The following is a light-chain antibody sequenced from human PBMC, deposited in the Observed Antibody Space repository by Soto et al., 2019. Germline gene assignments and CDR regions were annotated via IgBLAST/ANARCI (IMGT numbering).Light chain of an antibody. J-gene: IGKJ1*01. CDR1: QSVSGY. V-gene: IGKV3-20*01. Sequence: EIVLTPSPGTLSLSPGERATLSCRASQSVSGYLAWYQQKPGRAPRLLIYGASSRATGIPDRFSGSGSGTDFTLTISRLEPEDFAVYYCQQYGSSPRTFGQGTKVDIK. CDR3: QQYGSSPRT. CDR2: GAS.